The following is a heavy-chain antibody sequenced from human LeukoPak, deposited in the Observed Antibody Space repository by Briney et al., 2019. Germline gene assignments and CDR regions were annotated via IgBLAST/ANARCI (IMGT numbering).Heavy chain of an antibody. Sequence: SETLSLTCFGSGGSLSSYYWSWIRQPPGKGLEGIADTYSSGSNHDKHSPESRDTIRVDTSKNRFHLTLSSVIAADAGVYYCARGSSSWPLFDPWGQGTLVTVSS. V-gene: IGHV4-59*01. J-gene: IGHJ5*02. CDR1: GGSLSSYY. CDR3: ARGSSSWPLFDP. CDR2: TYSSGSN. D-gene: IGHD6-13*01.